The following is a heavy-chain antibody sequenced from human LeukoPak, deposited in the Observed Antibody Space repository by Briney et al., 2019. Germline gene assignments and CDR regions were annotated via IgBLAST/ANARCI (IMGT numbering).Heavy chain of an antibody. J-gene: IGHJ4*02. CDR2: ISSNGGST. V-gene: IGHV3-64*01. D-gene: IGHD5-18*01. Sequence: PGGSLRLSRAASGFTFSSYAMHWVRQAPGKGLEYVSAISSNGGSTYYANSVKGRFTISRDNSKNTLYLQMGSLRAEDMAVYYCARGGRGYSLSDFDYWGQGTLVTVSS. CDR3: ARGGRGYSLSDFDY. CDR1: GFTFSSYA.